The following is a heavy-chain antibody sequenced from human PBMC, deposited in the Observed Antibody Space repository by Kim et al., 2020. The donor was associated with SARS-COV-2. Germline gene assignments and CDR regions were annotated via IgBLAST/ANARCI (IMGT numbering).Heavy chain of an antibody. D-gene: IGHD6-13*01. Sequence: SETLSLTCAVYGGSFSGYYWSWIRQPPGKGLEWIGEINHSGSTNYNPSLKSRVTISVDTSKNQFSLKLSSVTAADTAVYYCARGGRSSSYWGQGTLVTVSS. J-gene: IGHJ4*02. CDR3: ARGGRSSSY. CDR1: GGSFSGYY. CDR2: INHSGST. V-gene: IGHV4-34*01.